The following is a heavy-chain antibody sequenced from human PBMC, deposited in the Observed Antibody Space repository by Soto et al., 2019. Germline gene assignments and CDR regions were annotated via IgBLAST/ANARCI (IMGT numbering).Heavy chain of an antibody. CDR1: GFTFSSYG. CDR2: ISYDGSNK. D-gene: IGHD6-13*01. CDR3: AKDQGPAAAGFPYYYYYGMDV. J-gene: IGHJ6*02. Sequence: QVQLVESGGGVVQPGRSLRLSCAASGFTFSSYGMHWVREAPGKGLEWVAVISYDGSNKYYADSVKGRFTICRDNSKNTLYLQMNSLRAEDTAVYYCAKDQGPAAAGFPYYYYYGMDVWGQGTTVTVSS. V-gene: IGHV3-30*18.